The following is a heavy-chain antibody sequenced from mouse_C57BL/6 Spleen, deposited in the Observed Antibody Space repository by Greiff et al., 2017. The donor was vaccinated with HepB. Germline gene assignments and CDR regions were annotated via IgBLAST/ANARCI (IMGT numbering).Heavy chain of an antibody. Sequence: QVQLQQPGAELVKPGASVKLSCKASGYTFTSYWMHWVKQRPGQGLEWIGMIHPNSGSTNYNEKFKSKATLTVDKSSSTAYMQRSSLTSEDSAVYCCARGRVWPDYWGQGTTLTVSS. CDR3: ARGRVWPDY. J-gene: IGHJ2*01. CDR2: IHPNSGST. D-gene: IGHD2-10*02. CDR1: GYTFTSYW. V-gene: IGHV1-64*01.